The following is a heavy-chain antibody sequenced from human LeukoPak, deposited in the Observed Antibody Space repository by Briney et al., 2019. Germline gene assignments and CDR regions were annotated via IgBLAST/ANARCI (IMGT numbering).Heavy chain of an antibody. CDR1: GFTFSSYD. V-gene: IGHV3-13*01. D-gene: IGHD5-18*01. CDR2: IGTAGDT. CDR3: ARYDAAMDTFDY. Sequence: PGGSLRLSCAASGFTFSSYDMHWVRQATGKGLERVSAIGTAGDTYYPGSVKGRFTISRENAKNSLYLQMNSLRAGDTAVYYCARYDAAMDTFDYWGQGTLVTVSS. J-gene: IGHJ4*02.